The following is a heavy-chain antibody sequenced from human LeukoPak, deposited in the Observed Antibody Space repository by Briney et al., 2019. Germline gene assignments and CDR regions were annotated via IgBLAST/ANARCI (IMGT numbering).Heavy chain of an antibody. J-gene: IGHJ6*03. D-gene: IGHD5-18*01. CDR2: IYTSWST. CDR3: ARGGYSYGPRPSYYYYMDV. Sequence: SDTVSLMCTVSGRPISICYGSCIPEPAGRARVGIVHIYTSWSTNYNPSLKSRVTISVDKSKNQFSLKLSSVTAADTAVYYCARGGYSYGPRPSYYYYMDVWGKGTTVTVSS. CDR1: GRPISICY. V-gene: IGHV4-4*07.